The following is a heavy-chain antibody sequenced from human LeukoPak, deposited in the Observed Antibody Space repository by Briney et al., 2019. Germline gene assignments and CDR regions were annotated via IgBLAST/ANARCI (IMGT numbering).Heavy chain of an antibody. V-gene: IGHV3-48*03. Sequence: GGSLRLSCAASGFTFSSYEMNWVRQAPGKGLEWVSYISSSGSTIYYADSVKGRFTISRDNAKNSLYLQMNSLRAEDTAVYYCARGRRKRGFDYWGQGTLVTVSS. CDR3: ARGRRKRGFDY. D-gene: IGHD1-1*01. CDR2: ISSSGSTI. J-gene: IGHJ4*02. CDR1: GFTFSSYE.